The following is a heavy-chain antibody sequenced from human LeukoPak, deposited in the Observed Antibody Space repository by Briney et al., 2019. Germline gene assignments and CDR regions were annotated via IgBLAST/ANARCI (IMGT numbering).Heavy chain of an antibody. V-gene: IGHV4-59*08. D-gene: IGHD5-18*01. CDR2: IYDSGTT. Sequence: SETLSLTCAISGGSINNYYWSWIRQPPGKGLEWIGYIYDSGTTNYSPSLNSRVNISLDTAKNQFSLRLSSVTAADTAVYYCARQTAKNVDTARFDSWGQGTLVTVSS. J-gene: IGHJ4*02. CDR1: GGSINNYY. CDR3: ARQTAKNVDTARFDS.